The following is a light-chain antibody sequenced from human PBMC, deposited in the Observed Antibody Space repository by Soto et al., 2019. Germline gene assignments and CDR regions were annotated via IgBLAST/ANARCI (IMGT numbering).Light chain of an antibody. J-gene: IGKJ1*01. Sequence: ESELKQSPGTMSLSPGERATLSCRSSHSVSSNYLAWYQQKPGQAPRLLIYDVSSRATGIPDRFSGSGSGTDFTLTISRLEPVDFAVYYCQQYGISPTFGQGTKVEIK. CDR2: DVS. CDR1: HSVSSNY. CDR3: QQYGISPT. V-gene: IGKV3-20*01.